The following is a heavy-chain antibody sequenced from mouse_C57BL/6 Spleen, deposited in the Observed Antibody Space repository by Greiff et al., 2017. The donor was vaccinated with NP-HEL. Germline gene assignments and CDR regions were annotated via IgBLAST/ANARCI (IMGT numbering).Heavy chain of an antibody. V-gene: IGHV14-3*01. J-gene: IGHJ1*03. CDR3: AQDYYGSSYHWYFDV. D-gene: IGHD1-1*01. CDR2: IDPANGNT. CDR1: GFNIKNTS. Sequence: VHVKQSVAELVRPGASVKLSCTASGFNIKNTSMHWVKQRPEQGLEWIGRIDPANGNTKYAPKFQGKATITAETSSNTAYLQLSRLTSEDTAISYCAQDYYGSSYHWYFDVWGTGTTVTVSS.